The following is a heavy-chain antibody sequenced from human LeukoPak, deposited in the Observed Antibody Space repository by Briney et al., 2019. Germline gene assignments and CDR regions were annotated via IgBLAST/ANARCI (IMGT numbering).Heavy chain of an antibody. CDR2: IYSGGST. D-gene: IGHD3-10*01. Sequence: GGSLRLSCAASGFTVSSNYMSWVRQAPGKGLEWVSVIYSGGSTYYADSVKGRFTISRDNSKNTLYLQMNSLRAEDTAVYYCARNRGLGQDNWFDPWGQGTLVTVSS. CDR3: ARNRGLGQDNWFDP. CDR1: GFTVSSNY. J-gene: IGHJ5*02. V-gene: IGHV3-66*02.